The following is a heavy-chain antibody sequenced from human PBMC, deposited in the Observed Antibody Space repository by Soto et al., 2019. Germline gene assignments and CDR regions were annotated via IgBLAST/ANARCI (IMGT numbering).Heavy chain of an antibody. J-gene: IGHJ4*02. Sequence: GGSLRLSCAASGFTFSSYSMNWVRQAPGKGLEWVSYISSSSSTIYYADSVKGRFTISRDNAKNSLYLQMNSLRAEDTAVYYCARDRGRRYCSGGSCYGGDYWGQGTLVTVSS. CDR2: ISSSSSTI. D-gene: IGHD2-15*01. CDR1: GFTFSSYS. V-gene: IGHV3-48*01. CDR3: ARDRGRRYCSGGSCYGGDY.